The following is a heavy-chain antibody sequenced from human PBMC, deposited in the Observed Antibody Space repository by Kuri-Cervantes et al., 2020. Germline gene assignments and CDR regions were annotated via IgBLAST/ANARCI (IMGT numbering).Heavy chain of an antibody. J-gene: IGHJ3*02. V-gene: IGHV3-11*01. CDR2: ISSSGSTI. Sequence: GESLKISCAASGFTFSNYWMSWVRQAPGKGLEWVSYISSSGSTIYYADSVKGRFTISRDNAKNSLYLQMNSLRAEDTAVYYCARDMTTVTTDAFDIWGQGTMVTVSS. CDR1: GFTFSNYW. D-gene: IGHD4-17*01. CDR3: ARDMTTVTTDAFDI.